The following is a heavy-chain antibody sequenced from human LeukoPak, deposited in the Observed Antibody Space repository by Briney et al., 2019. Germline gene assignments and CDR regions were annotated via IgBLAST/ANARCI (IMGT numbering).Heavy chain of an antibody. CDR1: GYTFTSYD. V-gene: IGHV1-8*01. CDR2: MNPNSGNT. D-gene: IGHD3-9*01. Sequence: ASMKGSCKASGYTFTSYDINWVRHATGQGLVWMEWMNPNSGNTGQAQKFQGRITMTRNTSISTAYMELSSLRPEDTAVYYCAKYKSGDYFDSGKRYYFDQWGQGTPVTVSS. CDR3: AKYKSGDYFDSGKRYYFDQ. J-gene: IGHJ4*02.